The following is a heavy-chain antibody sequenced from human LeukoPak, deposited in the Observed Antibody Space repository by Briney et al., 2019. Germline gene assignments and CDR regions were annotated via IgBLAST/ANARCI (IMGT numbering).Heavy chain of an antibody. V-gene: IGHV3-21*01. CDR2: ISSSSSYI. CDR3: AIVAGGDPFDY. CDR1: GFTFSSYS. J-gene: IGHJ4*02. D-gene: IGHD3-16*01. Sequence: NPGGSLRLSCAASGFTFSSYSMNWVRQAPGKGLEWVSFISSSSSYIYYADSVKGRFTVSRDNAKKSLYLQMNNLRAEDTAVYYCAIVAGGDPFDYWGQGTLVTVSS.